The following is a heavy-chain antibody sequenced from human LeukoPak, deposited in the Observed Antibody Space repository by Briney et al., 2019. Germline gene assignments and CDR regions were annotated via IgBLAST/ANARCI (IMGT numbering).Heavy chain of an antibody. CDR1: GGSISSSGYY. CDR2: IYYSGST. J-gene: IGHJ6*03. V-gene: IGHV4-39*01. CDR3: ARGSALYYYYYMDV. Sequence: SETLSLTCTVSGGSISSSGYYWGWIRQPPGKGLEWIATIYYSGSTYYNPSLKSRVTISVDTSKSQFSLKLSSVTAADTAVYYCARGSALYYYYYMDVWGKGTTVTISS.